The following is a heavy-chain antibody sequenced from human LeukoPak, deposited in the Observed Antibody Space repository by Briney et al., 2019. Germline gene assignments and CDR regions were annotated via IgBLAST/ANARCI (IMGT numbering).Heavy chain of an antibody. D-gene: IGHD3-22*01. CDR3: ARHGSAYYYDSNGYYYVAH. J-gene: IGHJ4*02. CDR1: GYSFTSYW. Sequence: GESLKISCKGSGYSFTSYWIGWVRQMPGRGLEWMGIIYPGDSDTRYSPSFQGQVTISADKSISTAYLQWSSLKASDTAMYYCARHGSAYYYDSNGYYYVAHWGQGTLVTVSS. CDR2: IYPGDSDT. V-gene: IGHV5-51*01.